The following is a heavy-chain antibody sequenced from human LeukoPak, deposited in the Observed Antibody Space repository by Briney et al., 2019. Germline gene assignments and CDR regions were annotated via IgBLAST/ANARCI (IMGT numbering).Heavy chain of an antibody. J-gene: IGHJ6*02. Sequence: SETLSLTCTVSGGSISSYYWSWIRQPPGKGLEWIGYIYYSGSTNYNPSLKSRVTISVDTSKNQFSLKLSFVTAADTAVYYCAREDVVVTASYYYYYGMDVWGQGTTVTVSS. V-gene: IGHV4-59*12. CDR1: GGSISSYY. CDR3: AREDVVVTASYYYYYGMDV. D-gene: IGHD2-21*02. CDR2: IYYSGST.